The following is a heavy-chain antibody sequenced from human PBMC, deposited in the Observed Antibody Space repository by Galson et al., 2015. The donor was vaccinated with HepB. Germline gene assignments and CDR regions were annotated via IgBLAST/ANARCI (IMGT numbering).Heavy chain of an antibody. D-gene: IGHD2-15*01. Sequence: SLRLSCAASGFTFSNAWMSWVRQAPGKGLEWVGRIKSKTDGGTTDYAAPVKGRFTISRDDSKNTLYLQMNSLKTEDTAVYYCTTRWGCSGGSCPPIDYWGQGTLVTVPS. CDR3: TTRWGCSGGSCPPIDY. J-gene: IGHJ4*02. V-gene: IGHV3-15*01. CDR1: GFTFSNAW. CDR2: IKSKTDGGTT.